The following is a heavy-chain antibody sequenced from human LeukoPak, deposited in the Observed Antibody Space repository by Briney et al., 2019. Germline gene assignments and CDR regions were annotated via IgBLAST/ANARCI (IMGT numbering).Heavy chain of an antibody. CDR3: ARNASTGYFDY. Sequence: SETLSLTCAVSGYFISSSYYWGWIRQPPGKGLEWIGNIFQSETTHYNPSLKSRVTISVDTSKNQFSLKLSSVTAADTAVYYCARNASTGYFDYWGQGTLVTVSS. J-gene: IGHJ4*02. CDR1: GYFISSSYY. D-gene: IGHD3-16*01. V-gene: IGHV4-38-2*01. CDR2: IFQSETT.